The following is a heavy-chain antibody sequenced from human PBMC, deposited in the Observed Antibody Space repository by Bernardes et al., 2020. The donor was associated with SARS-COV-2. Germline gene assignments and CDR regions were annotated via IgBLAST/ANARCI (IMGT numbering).Heavy chain of an antibody. J-gene: IGHJ6*02. CDR3: ARDWGGMEV. CDR2: IDQDGSEK. V-gene: IGHV3-7*01. CDR1: GFTFRNYW. Sequence: GSLRLSCAASGFTFRNYWMNWVRQAPGKGPEWVANIDQDGSEKYYVDSVKGRFTISRDNAKNSLFLQMNSLRAEDTAVYYCARDWGGMEVWGQGTTVTVSS. D-gene: IGHD3-16*01.